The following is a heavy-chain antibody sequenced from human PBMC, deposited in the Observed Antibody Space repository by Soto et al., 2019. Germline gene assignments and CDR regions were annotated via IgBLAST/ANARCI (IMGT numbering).Heavy chain of an antibody. Sequence: PSETLSLTCAVYGGSFIGYYWSWIRQPPGKGLEWIGEINHSGSTNYNPSLKSRVTISVDTSKNQFSLKLSSATAADTAVYYCARGRFADYIWGSYRYRSDAFDIWGQGTMVTVSS. J-gene: IGHJ3*02. D-gene: IGHD3-16*02. CDR1: GGSFIGYY. CDR3: ARGRFADYIWGSYRYRSDAFDI. V-gene: IGHV4-34*01. CDR2: INHSGST.